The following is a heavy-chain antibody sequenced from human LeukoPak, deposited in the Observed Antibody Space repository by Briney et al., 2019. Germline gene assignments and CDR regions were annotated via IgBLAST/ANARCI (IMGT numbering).Heavy chain of an antibody. J-gene: IGHJ4*02. D-gene: IGHD1-26*01. Sequence: ASVKVSCKASGGTFSSYAIGWVRQAPGQGLEWMGRIIPILGIANYAQKFQGRVTITADKSTSTAYMELSSLRSEDTAVYYCARVLTYSRSYSYWGQGTLVTVSS. CDR1: GGTFSSYA. V-gene: IGHV1-69*04. CDR3: ARVLTYSRSYSY. CDR2: IIPILGIA.